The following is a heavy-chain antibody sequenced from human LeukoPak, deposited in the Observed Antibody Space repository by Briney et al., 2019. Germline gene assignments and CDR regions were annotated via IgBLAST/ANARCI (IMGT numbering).Heavy chain of an antibody. CDR2: IHHSGSP. V-gene: IGHV4-34*01. J-gene: IGHJ4*02. CDR3: ARADRGHFASAY. Sequence: SETLSPTCAVYGGTFSGYFWTWIRQTPGKGLEWIGEIHHSGSPRYNPSLKSRVTITVDTSRNQFSLKLRSVTAADTAVYFCARADRGHFASAYWGQGTLVTVS. D-gene: IGHD3-10*01. CDR1: GGTFSGYF.